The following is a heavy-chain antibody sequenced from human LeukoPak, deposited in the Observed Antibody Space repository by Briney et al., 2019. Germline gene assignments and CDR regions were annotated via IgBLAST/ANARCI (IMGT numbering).Heavy chain of an antibody. CDR3: ARDPDISTNWFDP. J-gene: IGHJ5*02. Sequence: ASVKVTCKASGYTFTGYYMHWVRQAPGQGLEWMGRVNPNSGGTNYAQKFQGRVTMTTDTSTGTAYMELRSLRSDDTAVYYCARDPDISTNWFDPWGQGTLVTVSS. D-gene: IGHD3-9*01. V-gene: IGHV1-2*06. CDR2: VNPNSGGT. CDR1: GYTFTGYY.